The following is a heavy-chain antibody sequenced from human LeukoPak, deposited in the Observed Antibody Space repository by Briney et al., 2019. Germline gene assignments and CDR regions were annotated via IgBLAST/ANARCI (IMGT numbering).Heavy chain of an antibody. V-gene: IGHV4-59*01. CDR1: GGSISTYY. J-gene: IGHJ6*02. Sequence: SETLSLTCTVSGGSISTYYWSWIRQPPGKKLEWIGHVYNSGSTNYNPSLKSRVTISMDTSKNQFSLQVSTVTAADTAVYYCARGSGRYYFYGIDVWGQGTTVTVPS. CDR3: ARGSGRYYFYGIDV. CDR2: VYNSGST. D-gene: IGHD7-27*01.